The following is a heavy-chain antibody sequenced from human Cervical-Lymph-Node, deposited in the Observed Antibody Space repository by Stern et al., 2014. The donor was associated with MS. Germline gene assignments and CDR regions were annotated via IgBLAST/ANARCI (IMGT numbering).Heavy chain of an antibody. CDR3: ARGGAVTSSEYYFDY. V-gene: IGHV3-30*03. Sequence: VQLVESGGGVVQPGRSLRLSCEASGFRFSSYGIHWVRQAPGKGLEWVAVISYDGSNTHYGVSVKGRFTLSRDNSKNTLYLQMNSLRAEDTAVYYCARGGAVTSSEYYFDYWGQGTLVTVSS. CDR2: ISYDGSNT. CDR1: GFRFSSYG. D-gene: IGHD4-17*01. J-gene: IGHJ4*02.